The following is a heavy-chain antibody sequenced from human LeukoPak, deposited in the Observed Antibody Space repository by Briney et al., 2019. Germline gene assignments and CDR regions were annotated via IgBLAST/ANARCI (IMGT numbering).Heavy chain of an antibody. CDR1: DFSFSSRW. V-gene: IGHV3-74*01. J-gene: IGHJ4*02. Sequence: GGSLRLSCATSDFSFSSRWMHWVRQAPGKGLVWVSRIISDGSSISYADSVKGRFTISRDNAQNTVYLQMNSLRAEDTAVYYCARGHVAGSDRHWDYWGQGALVTVSS. CDR3: ARGHVAGSDRHWDY. D-gene: IGHD6-19*01. CDR2: IISDGSSI.